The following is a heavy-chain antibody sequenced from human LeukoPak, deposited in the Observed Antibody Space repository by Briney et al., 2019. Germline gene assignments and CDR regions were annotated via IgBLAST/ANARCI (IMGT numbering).Heavy chain of an antibody. CDR2: IGADGHYT. CDR3: ARDPVGGLPRLNWFDP. D-gene: IGHD3-16*01. CDR1: TFAFANHE. Sequence: GGSLRLSCTASTFAFANHEMTWVRQAPGKGLDWVSNIGADGHYTFYADSVKGRFTISRGNSKNTVYLQMNSLRPEDTAVYYCARDPVGGLPRLNWFDPWGQGTLVTVSS. J-gene: IGHJ5*02. V-gene: IGHV3-23*01.